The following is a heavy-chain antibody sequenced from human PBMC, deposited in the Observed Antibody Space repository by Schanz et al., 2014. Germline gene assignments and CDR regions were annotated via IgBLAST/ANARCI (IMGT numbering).Heavy chain of an antibody. CDR2: IHKSGNT. Sequence: QVQLQESGPGLVKPSQTLSLTCAVSGGSIRSGGYSWSWIRQPPGKGLEWIGYIHKSGNTNYNPSRKSRITMSLDTSKNQFSLNLSSVTAADTAVYYCARGRVVPAAPEFDYWGQGILVTVSS. V-gene: IGHV4-61*08. J-gene: IGHJ4*02. CDR3: ARGRVVPAAPEFDY. CDR1: GGSIRSGGYS. D-gene: IGHD2-2*01.